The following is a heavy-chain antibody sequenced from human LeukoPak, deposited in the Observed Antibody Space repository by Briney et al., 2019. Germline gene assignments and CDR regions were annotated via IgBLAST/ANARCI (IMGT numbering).Heavy chain of an antibody. Sequence: GGSLRLSCAASGFTFSSYGMHWVRQAPGKGLEWVSVIWYDGSNKYYADSVKGRFTISKDNSKNTLYLQMNSLRAEDTAVYYCARDLGYCSGGSCYPRGFDYWGQGTLVTVSS. V-gene: IGHV3-33*01. CDR1: GFTFSSYG. D-gene: IGHD2-15*01. J-gene: IGHJ4*02. CDR3: ARDLGYCSGGSCYPRGFDY. CDR2: IWYDGSNK.